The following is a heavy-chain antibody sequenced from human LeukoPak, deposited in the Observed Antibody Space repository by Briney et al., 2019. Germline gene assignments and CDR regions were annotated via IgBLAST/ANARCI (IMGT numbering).Heavy chain of an antibody. Sequence: SETLSLTCIVSGGSISSSSYYWGWIRQPPGKGLEWIGSIYYSGSTYYNPSLKSRVTISVDTSKNQFSLKLSSVTAADTAVYYCARVSGTVTIDYWGQGTLVTVSS. CDR2: IYYSGST. CDR3: ARVSGTVTIDY. J-gene: IGHJ4*02. CDR1: GGSISSSSYY. V-gene: IGHV4-39*07. D-gene: IGHD4-17*01.